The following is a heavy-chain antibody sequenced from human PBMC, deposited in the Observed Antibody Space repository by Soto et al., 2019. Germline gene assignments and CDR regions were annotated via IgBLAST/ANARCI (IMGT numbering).Heavy chain of an antibody. CDR3: ARGFYNIWTEYDP. CDR1: GFTFASHW. D-gene: IGHD3-9*01. V-gene: IGHV3-7*04. Sequence: GGSLRLSCAAFGFTFASHWMTWVRQAPGKGLEWVANINQDGTATYYVDSLRGRFIISRDNAKNSLYLQMNNLTGAGTAVYYCARGFYNIWTEYDPWGQGTLVTVSS. CDR2: INQDGTAT. J-gene: IGHJ5*02.